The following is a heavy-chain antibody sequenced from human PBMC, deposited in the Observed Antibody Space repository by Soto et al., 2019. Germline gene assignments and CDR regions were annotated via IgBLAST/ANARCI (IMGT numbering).Heavy chain of an antibody. CDR1: GNIFNDYE. V-gene: IGHV1-3*01. CDR3: ATAISATTFDH. J-gene: IGHJ4*02. Sequence: QVHLVQSGAEVKAPGASVRISCATSGNIFNDYEIHWLRQAPGQRLEWMGWINGGNGNTGSPQRFQSRVTMSRDTSARTSYLELRSLSPEDTAVYYCATAISATTFDHWGQGTLVTVSP. CDR2: INGGNGNT.